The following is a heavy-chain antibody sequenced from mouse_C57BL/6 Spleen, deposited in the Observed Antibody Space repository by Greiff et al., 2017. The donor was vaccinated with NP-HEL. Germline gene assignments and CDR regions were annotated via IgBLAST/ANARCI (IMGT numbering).Heavy chain of an antibody. D-gene: IGHD1-1*01. V-gene: IGHV1-69*01. CDR1: GYTFTSYW. Sequence: QVQLQQSGAELVMPGASVKLSCKASGYTFTSYWMHWVKQRPGQGLEWIGEIDPSDSYTNYNQKFKGKSTLTVDKSSSTAYMQLSSLTSEDSAVYYCAKGAITTVVEGTFFAYWGQGTLVTVSA. CDR3: AKGAITTVVEGTFFAY. CDR2: IDPSDSYT. J-gene: IGHJ3*01.